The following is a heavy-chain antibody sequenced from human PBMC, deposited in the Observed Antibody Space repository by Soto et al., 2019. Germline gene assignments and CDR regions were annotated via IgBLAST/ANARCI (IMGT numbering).Heavy chain of an antibody. CDR3: ARPPDYGVQSVQGRGVGIYPMDV. J-gene: IGHJ6*02. V-gene: IGHV3-30*04. CDR1: GFTFNTYA. D-gene: IGHD4-17*01. CDR2: LSYDEKNK. Sequence: VHLVESGGGVVQPGWSLRLSCKASGFTFNTYAMHWVRQAPGKGLEWVAVLSYDEKNKYYRDSVKGRFTISRDTSKTTLFLQMNSLRPQDTAVYYCARPPDYGVQSVQGRGVGIYPMDVWGQGATVTVSS.